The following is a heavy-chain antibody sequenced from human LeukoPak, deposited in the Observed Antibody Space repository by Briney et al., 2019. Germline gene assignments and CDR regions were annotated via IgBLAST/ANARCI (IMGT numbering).Heavy chain of an antibody. D-gene: IGHD6-6*01. CDR3: ARSRSSSYNWFDP. CDR1: GGTFSSYA. V-gene: IGHV1-69*04. Sequence: SVKVSCKASGGTFSSYAISWVRQAPGQGLEWMGRIIPILGIANYAQKFQGRVTITADKSTSTAYMELSSLRSEDTAVYYCARSRSSSYNWFDPWGQGTLVTVSS. CDR2: IIPILGIA. J-gene: IGHJ5*02.